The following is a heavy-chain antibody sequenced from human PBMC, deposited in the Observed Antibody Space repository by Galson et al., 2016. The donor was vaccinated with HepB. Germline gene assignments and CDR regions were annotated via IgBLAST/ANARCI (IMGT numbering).Heavy chain of an antibody. CDR2: IYYSGST. D-gene: IGHD6-6*01. J-gene: IGHJ4*02. Sequence: SETLSLTCTVSGGSISSYSWSWVRQPPGKGLEWIGYIYYSGSTNYNPSLKSRVTISVDTSKNQFSLKLGSVTAADTAVYYCAFLLEYSSSFDYWGQGTLVTVSS. V-gene: IGHV4-59*08. CDR3: AFLLEYSSSFDY. CDR1: GGSISSYS.